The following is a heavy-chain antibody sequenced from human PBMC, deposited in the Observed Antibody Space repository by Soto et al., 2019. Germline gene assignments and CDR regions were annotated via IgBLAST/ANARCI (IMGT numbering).Heavy chain of an antibody. CDR3: ARWGAVAGNIED. CDR2: ISSSSSTI. Sequence: GGSLRLSCAASGFTFSSYSMNWVRQAPGKGLEWVASISSSSSTIYYADSVKGRFTIPRDNAKNSLYLQMNSLRDEDTAVYSWARWGAVAGNIEDWGQGTLVTVFS. V-gene: IGHV3-48*02. J-gene: IGHJ4*02. CDR1: GFTFSSYS. D-gene: IGHD6-19*01.